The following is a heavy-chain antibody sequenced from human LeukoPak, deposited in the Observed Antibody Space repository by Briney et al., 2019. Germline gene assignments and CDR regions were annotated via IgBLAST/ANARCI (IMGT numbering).Heavy chain of an antibody. CDR3: ARGYYYDRSGYYTDY. D-gene: IGHD3-22*01. J-gene: IGHJ4*02. CDR2: IKQDGSQK. V-gene: IGHV3-7*01. Sequence: PGGSLRLSCVASGFTFSSYWMCWVRRAPGKGLEWVANIKQDGSQKYYVDSVKGRFTISRDNAENSLFLQMNSLRAEDTAVYYCARGYYYDRSGYYTDYWGQGTLVTVSS. CDR1: GFTFSSYW.